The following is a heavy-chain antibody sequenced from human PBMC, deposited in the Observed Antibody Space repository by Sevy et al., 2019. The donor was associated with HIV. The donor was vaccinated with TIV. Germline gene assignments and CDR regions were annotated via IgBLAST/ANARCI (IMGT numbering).Heavy chain of an antibody. J-gene: IGHJ6*02. D-gene: IGHD6-13*01. Sequence: GGSLRLSCAASEFTFSSYGMHWVRQAPGKGLEWVAVIRYDGNNKYYTDSVKGRFTISRDNSKNTLYLQMNSLRAEDTAVYYCARSLAAAVYYGMDVWGQGTTVTVSS. CDR2: IRYDGNNK. V-gene: IGHV3-33*01. CDR1: EFTFSSYG. CDR3: ARSLAAAVYYGMDV.